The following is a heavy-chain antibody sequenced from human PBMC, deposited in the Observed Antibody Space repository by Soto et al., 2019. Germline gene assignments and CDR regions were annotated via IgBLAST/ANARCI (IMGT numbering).Heavy chain of an antibody. CDR2: ISAYNGNT. CDR1: GYTFTTYG. CDR3: ARDNIAVRPGWFDP. Sequence: QVQLVQSGGEVKRPGASVKVSCKASGYTFTTYGITWVRQAPGQGLEWMGWISAYNGNTNYAQKFQERVTMTTDASTSTAYMEVRRLRSDVTAIYYCARDNIAVRPGWFDPWGQGTLVIVSS. V-gene: IGHV1-18*01. D-gene: IGHD6-6*01. J-gene: IGHJ5*02.